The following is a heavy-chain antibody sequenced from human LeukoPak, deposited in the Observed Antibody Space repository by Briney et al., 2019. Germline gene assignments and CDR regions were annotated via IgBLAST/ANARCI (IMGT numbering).Heavy chain of an antibody. Sequence: ASVKVSCEASGYTFTNYDINWVRQAPGQGLEWMGWMNPNSGSTGYAQKFRGRVTRTRDTSISTAYIELSSLKSEDTAVYYCARGPNYDFWGGNYYYYMDVWGKGTTVTVSS. J-gene: IGHJ6*03. V-gene: IGHV1-8*01. CDR3: ARGPNYDFWGGNYYYYMDV. CDR1: GYTFTNYD. CDR2: MNPNSGST. D-gene: IGHD3-3*01.